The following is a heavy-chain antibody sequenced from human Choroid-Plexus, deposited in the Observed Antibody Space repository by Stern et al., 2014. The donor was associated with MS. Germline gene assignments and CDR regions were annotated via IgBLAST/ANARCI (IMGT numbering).Heavy chain of an antibody. Sequence: DQLVESGGGVVQPGRPLRLSCVASGFTFGSCAMHWVRQAPGKGLEWVAGVSYDGSNKYYADSVKGRFTISRDNSQNILYMQMSSLRPEDTAVYYCAKDRHYLTYFFDHWGQGSLVTVSS. CDR3: AKDRHYLTYFFDH. CDR2: VSYDGSNK. V-gene: IGHV3-30*18. J-gene: IGHJ5*02. CDR1: GFTFGSCA. D-gene: IGHD2/OR15-2a*01.